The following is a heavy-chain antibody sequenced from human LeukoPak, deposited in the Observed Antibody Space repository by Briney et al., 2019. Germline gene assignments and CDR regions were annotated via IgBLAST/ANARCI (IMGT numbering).Heavy chain of an antibody. CDR1: GFTFSNYW. J-gene: IGHJ4*02. Sequence: GGSLRLSCAASGFTFSNYWMSWVRQAPGKGLEWVANIKQDGSEKYYVDSVKGRFTISRDNAKNSLYLQMNSLRAEDTAVYYCARGGYSYGFWGQGTLVTVSS. V-gene: IGHV3-7*01. D-gene: IGHD5-18*01. CDR3: ARGGYSYGF. CDR2: IKQDGSEK.